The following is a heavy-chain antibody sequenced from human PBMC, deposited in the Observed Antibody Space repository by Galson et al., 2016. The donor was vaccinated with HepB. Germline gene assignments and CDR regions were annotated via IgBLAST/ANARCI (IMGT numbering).Heavy chain of an antibody. CDR3: AADRAGSGSYSAFDY. V-gene: IGHV1-58*01. CDR2: IVVGSGST. J-gene: IGHJ4*02. D-gene: IGHD1-26*01. CDR1: GFTFSSSA. Sequence: SVKVSCKASGFTFSSSAVQWVRQARGQRLEWIGWIVVGSGSTNYAQKFQERVTITGDMSTSTAYMELSSLTSEDTAVYYCAADRAGSGSYSAFDYWGQGTLVTVSS.